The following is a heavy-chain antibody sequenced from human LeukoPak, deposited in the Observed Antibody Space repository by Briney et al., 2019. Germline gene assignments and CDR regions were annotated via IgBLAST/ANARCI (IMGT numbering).Heavy chain of an antibody. D-gene: IGHD5-12*01. Sequence: GRSLRLSCAASGFTFGDYAMYWVRQAPGKGLEWVSGISWNSGSIGYADSVKGRFTISRDNAKNSLYLQMNSLRAEDTALYYCVKDRGYEPYYFDYWGQGTLVTVSS. V-gene: IGHV3-9*01. J-gene: IGHJ4*02. CDR1: GFTFGDYA. CDR2: ISWNSGSI. CDR3: VKDRGYEPYYFDY.